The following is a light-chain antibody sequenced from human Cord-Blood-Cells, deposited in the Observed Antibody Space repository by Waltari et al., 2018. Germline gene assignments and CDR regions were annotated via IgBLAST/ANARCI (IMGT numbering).Light chain of an antibody. CDR3: QAWDSSHVV. J-gene: IGLJ2*01. CDR2: QDS. Sequence: SYELTQPPSVSVPPGQTASITCSGDTLGDKYACWYQQKPGQSPVLVIYQDSKRPSGIPERFSGSNSGNTATLTISGTQAMDESDYYCQAWDSSHVVFGGGTKLTVL. CDR1: TLGDKY. V-gene: IGLV3-1*01.